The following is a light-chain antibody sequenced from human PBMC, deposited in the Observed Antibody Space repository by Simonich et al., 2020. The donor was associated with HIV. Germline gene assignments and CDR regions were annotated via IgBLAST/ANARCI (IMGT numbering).Light chain of an antibody. CDR3: QLLNTHPFT. V-gene: IGKV1-9*01. J-gene: IGKJ3*01. Sequence: IQLTQSPSFLSASVGDRVTITCRASQGISSYLAWYQQKPGKAPNLLIYAASTLQRGVPSRFSGSGSGTEFTLTISSLQPEDFATYYCQLLNTHPFTFGPGTKVDIK. CDR1: QGISSY. CDR2: AAS.